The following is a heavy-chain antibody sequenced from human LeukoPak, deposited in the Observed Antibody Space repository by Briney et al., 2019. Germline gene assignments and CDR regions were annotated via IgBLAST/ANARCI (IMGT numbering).Heavy chain of an antibody. Sequence: GGSLRLSCAASGFTFSNAWMNWARQAPGKGLEWVASINHNGNVNYYVDSVKGRFTISRDNAKNSLYLQMSNLRAEDTTVYFCARGGGLDVWGQGATVTVSS. CDR2: INHNGNVN. CDR1: GFTFSNAW. V-gene: IGHV3-7*03. J-gene: IGHJ6*02. CDR3: ARGGGLDV. D-gene: IGHD3-16*01.